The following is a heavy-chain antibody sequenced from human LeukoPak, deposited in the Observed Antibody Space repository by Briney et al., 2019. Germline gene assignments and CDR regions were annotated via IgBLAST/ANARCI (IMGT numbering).Heavy chain of an antibody. CDR2: IQRDGSTK. D-gene: IGHD2-8*02. CDR1: GFTFSSSW. V-gene: IGHV3-7*01. J-gene: IGHJ5*02. Sequence: GGSLRLSCAASGFTFSSSWMACVRQVPGKGLEWVANIQRDGSTKHYVDSVKGRFTISRDNARDSLYLQMDSLRAEDTAVYYCARLVGDERYWFSWGQGTLVTVSS. CDR3: ARLVGDERYWFS.